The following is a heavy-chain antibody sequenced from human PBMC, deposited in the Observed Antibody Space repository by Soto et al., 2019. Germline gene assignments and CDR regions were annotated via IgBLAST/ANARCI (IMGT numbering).Heavy chain of an antibody. J-gene: IGHJ5*02. D-gene: IGHD6-13*01. CDR2: IYWNDDK. CDR1: GFSLSTIGVG. V-gene: IGHV2-5*01. Sequence: SGPTLVNPTQTLTLTCTFSGFSLSTIGVGVGWIRQPPGKALEWLALIYWNDDKRYSPSLKSRLTITKDTSKNQVVLTMTNMDPVDTATYYCAHRLISGIAAAGTNWFDPWGQGTLVTVSS. CDR3: AHRLISGIAAAGTNWFDP.